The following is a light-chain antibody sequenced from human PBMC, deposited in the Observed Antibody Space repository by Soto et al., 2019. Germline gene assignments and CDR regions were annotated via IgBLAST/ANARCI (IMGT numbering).Light chain of an antibody. CDR3: LQLYNFSWT. V-gene: IGKV1-6*01. Sequence: IQLTQSPSARSASVGDRVTSTCRTSQGIRSYLAWYQQKPGKAPKLLIFAASNLQSGVPSRFSGSGSGTDFTLTISRLQPEDFATYYCLQLYNFSWTFGQGTKGDI. J-gene: IGKJ1*01. CDR1: QGIRSY. CDR2: AAS.